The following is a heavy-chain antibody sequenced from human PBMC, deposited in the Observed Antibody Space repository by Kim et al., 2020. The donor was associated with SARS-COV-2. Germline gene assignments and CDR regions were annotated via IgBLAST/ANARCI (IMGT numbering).Heavy chain of an antibody. D-gene: IGHD3-22*01. Sequence: NYHPSLKSRSTISVDKSKNQFSLKLSSVTAADTAVYYCARRGMGYDSSGLWGQGTLVTVSS. J-gene: IGHJ4*02. V-gene: IGHV4-4*02. CDR3: ARRGMGYDSSGL.